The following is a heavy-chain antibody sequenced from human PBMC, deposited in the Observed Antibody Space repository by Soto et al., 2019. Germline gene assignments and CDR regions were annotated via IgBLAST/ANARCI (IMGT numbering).Heavy chain of an antibody. D-gene: IGHD2-15*01. J-gene: IGHJ4*02. CDR1: GGSINNTDYY. Sequence: QVQLQESGPGLVKPSQTLSLTCTVSGGSINNTDYYWSWIRQPPGKGLEYIGYISDIGRNDYNPSLKSRTTLSSDTSKNQSSLRLNSVTASDTAVYYCARVQPDSAFGHFDYWGQGTLVTVSS. CDR2: ISDIGRN. V-gene: IGHV4-30-4*01. CDR3: ARVQPDSAFGHFDY.